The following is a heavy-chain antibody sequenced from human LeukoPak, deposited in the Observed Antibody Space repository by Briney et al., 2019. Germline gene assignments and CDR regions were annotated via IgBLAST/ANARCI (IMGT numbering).Heavy chain of an antibody. D-gene: IGHD3-10*01. V-gene: IGHV1-24*01. CDR2: FDPEDGET. CDR1: GYTLTELS. J-gene: IGHJ4*02. Sequence: ASVKVSCKVSGYTLTELSMHWVRQAPGKGLEWMGGFDPEDGETIYAQKFQGRVTMTEDTSTDTAYMELSSLRSEDTAVYYCATINVWFGELLYSFDYWGQGTLVTVSS. CDR3: ATINVWFGELLYSFDY.